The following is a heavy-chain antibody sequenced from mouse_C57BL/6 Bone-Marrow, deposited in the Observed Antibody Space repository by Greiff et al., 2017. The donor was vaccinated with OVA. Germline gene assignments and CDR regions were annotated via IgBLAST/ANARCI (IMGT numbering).Heavy chain of an antibody. CDR3: AREVDGYGGFAY. CDR2: ISDGGSYT. J-gene: IGHJ3*01. V-gene: IGHV5-4*01. CDR1: GFTFSSYA. Sequence: DVKLVESGGGLVKPGGSLKLSCAASGFTFSSYAMSWVRQTPEKRLEWVATISDGGSYTYYPDNVKGRFTISRDNAKNNLYLQMSHLKSEDTAMYYCAREVDGYGGFAYWGQGTLVTVSA. D-gene: IGHD2-2*01.